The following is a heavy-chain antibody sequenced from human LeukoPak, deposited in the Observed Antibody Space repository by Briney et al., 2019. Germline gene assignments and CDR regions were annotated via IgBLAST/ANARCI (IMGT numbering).Heavy chain of an antibody. Sequence: PSETLSLTCSVSGGSIHTYYWTWIRQPPGKGLEWIGNVYYSGTTYYNPSLKSRLTISVDTSKNQFSLKLNSVTAADTAVYYCASEPSSGSYYHYYYYYMDVWGKGTTVTVSS. J-gene: IGHJ6*03. D-gene: IGHD1-26*01. CDR1: GGSIHTYY. CDR3: ASEPSSGSYYHYYYYYMDV. CDR2: VYYSGTT. V-gene: IGHV4-59*13.